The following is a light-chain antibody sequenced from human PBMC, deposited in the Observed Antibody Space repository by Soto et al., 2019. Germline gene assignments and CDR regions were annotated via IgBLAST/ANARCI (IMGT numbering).Light chain of an antibody. CDR3: QDYGSSRT. Sequence: EVVLTQSPGTLSLSPGERATLSCRASQSVTNSYLAWYQQKPGQAPRLLVYAASRRATGIPDRFSGSGSETDFTLTITSLEPDDFAVYYCQDYGSSRTFGQGTKVEIK. CDR2: AAS. J-gene: IGKJ1*01. V-gene: IGKV3-20*01. CDR1: QSVTNSY.